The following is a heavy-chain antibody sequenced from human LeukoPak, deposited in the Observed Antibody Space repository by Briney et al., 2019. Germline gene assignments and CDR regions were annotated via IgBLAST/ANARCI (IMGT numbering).Heavy chain of an antibody. CDR3: TRSFAGYLDY. CDR2: ISYDGTNK. V-gene: IGHV3-30-3*01. Sequence: GGSLRLSCAASGFTFNSYTLHWVRQAPGKGLECVAVISYDGTNKYYADSVKGRFTISRDNSKNSLYLQMNSLRVEDTAVFYCTRSFAGYLDYWGRGTLVTVSS. CDR1: GFTFNSYT. J-gene: IGHJ4*02. D-gene: IGHD3-9*01.